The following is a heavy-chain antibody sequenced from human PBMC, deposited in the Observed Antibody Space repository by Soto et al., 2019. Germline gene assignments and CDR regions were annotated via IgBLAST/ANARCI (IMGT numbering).Heavy chain of an antibody. CDR2: IYWNDDK. CDR3: AQSDFWSGYSSDPFDY. D-gene: IGHD3-3*01. Sequence: QITLKESGPTLVKTTQTLTLTCTFSGFSLSTSGVGVGWIRQPPGKALEWLALIYWNDDKRSSPSLKSRLTITKDTSKNQVVLKMTNIDPVDTATYYCAQSDFWSGYSSDPFDYWGQGTMFTVSS. J-gene: IGHJ4*02. CDR1: GFSLSTSGVG. V-gene: IGHV2-5*01.